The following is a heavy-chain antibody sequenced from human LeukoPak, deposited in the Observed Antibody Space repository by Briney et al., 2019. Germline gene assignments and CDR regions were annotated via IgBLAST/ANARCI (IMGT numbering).Heavy chain of an antibody. D-gene: IGHD3-9*01. V-gene: IGHV4-38-2*02. Sequence: SETLSLTCTVSGYSISSGHYWAWIRQPPGKGLEWIGSMYHSGSTNYNPSLKSRVTISVDTSKNQFSLKLSSVTAADTAVYYCARHKRLLRYFDWLLDRPKSGNFDYWGQGTLVTVPS. CDR2: MYHSGST. CDR3: ARHKRLLRYFDWLLDRPKSGNFDY. J-gene: IGHJ4*02. CDR1: GYSISSGHY.